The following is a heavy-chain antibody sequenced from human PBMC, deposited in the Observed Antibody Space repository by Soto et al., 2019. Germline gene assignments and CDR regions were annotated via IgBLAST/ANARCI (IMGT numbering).Heavy chain of an antibody. Sequence: SQLRSLTCTVSDGSVSSGGYSWNWIRQPPGGGLEWIGYIYHSGSTYYNPSLKSRVTISIYRSKNQFSLILSSVTAADTAIYYCARGARLRGVCHFDYWGQGTLVTVSS. V-gene: IGHV4-30-2*01. J-gene: IGHJ4*02. D-gene: IGHD3-10*01. CDR2: IYHSGST. CDR1: DGSVSSGGYS. CDR3: ARGARLRGVCHFDY.